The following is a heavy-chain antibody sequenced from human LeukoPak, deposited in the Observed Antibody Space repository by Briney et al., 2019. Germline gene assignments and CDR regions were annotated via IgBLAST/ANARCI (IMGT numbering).Heavy chain of an antibody. Sequence: GASVKVSCKTSGYTFTGYYMHWVRQAPGQGLEWLGRMNPNSGDTNYPQNFQGRVTMTRDTSISTAYMELSSLRSEDTAVYYCARAYYYDSSGYYEYYFDYWGQGTLVTVSS. CDR3: ARAYYYDSSGYYEYYFDY. V-gene: IGHV1-2*06. D-gene: IGHD3-22*01. J-gene: IGHJ4*02. CDR2: MNPNSGDT. CDR1: GYTFTGYY.